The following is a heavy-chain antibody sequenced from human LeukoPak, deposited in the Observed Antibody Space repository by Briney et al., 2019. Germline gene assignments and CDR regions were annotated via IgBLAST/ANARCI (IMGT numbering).Heavy chain of an antibody. V-gene: IGHV4-34*01. Sequence: SETLSLTCAVYGGSFSGYYWSWIRQPPGKGLEWIGSIYHSGSTYYNPSLESRVTISVDTSKNQFSLKLSSVTAADTAVYYCARLRTMIGVGYWGQGTLVTVSS. CDR1: GGSFSGYY. CDR3: ARLRTMIGVGY. J-gene: IGHJ4*02. D-gene: IGHD3-22*01. CDR2: IYHSGST.